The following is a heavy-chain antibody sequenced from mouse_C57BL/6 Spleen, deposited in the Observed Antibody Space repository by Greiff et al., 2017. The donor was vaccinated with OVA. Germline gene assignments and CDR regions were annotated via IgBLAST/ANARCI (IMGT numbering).Heavy chain of an antibody. D-gene: IGHD3-3*01. V-gene: IGHV1-55*01. CDR3: ARGGTGFAY. CDR2: IYPGSGST. J-gene: IGHJ3*01. CDR1: GYTFTSYW. Sequence: QVQLQQPGAELVKPGASVKMSCKASGYTFTSYWITWVKQRPGQGLEWIGDIYPGSGSTNYNEKFKSKATLTADTSSSTAYMQLSSLTSEDSAVYYCARGGTGFAYWGQGTLVTVSA.